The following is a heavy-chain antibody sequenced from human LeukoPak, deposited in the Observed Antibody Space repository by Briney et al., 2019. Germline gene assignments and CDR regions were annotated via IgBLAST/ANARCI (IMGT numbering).Heavy chain of an antibody. J-gene: IGHJ4*02. CDR2: IYYSGST. CDR1: GGSISSYY. V-gene: IGHV4-59*01. Sequence: SETLSLTCAVSGGSISSYYWSWIRQPPGKGLEWIGYIYYSGSTNYNPSLKSRVTISVDTSKNQFSLKLSSVTAADTAVYYCARGPTRYYFDYWGQGTPVTVSS. D-gene: IGHD3-9*01. CDR3: ARGPTRYYFDY.